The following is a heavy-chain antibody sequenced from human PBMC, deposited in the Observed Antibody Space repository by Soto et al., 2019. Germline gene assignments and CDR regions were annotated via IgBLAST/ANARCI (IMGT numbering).Heavy chain of an antibody. CDR2: INPNSGGP. CDR3: ARHRVGIRITIFGVVHPPHMDV. CDR1: GYTFTDYY. V-gene: IGHV1-2*02. D-gene: IGHD3-3*01. Sequence: GASVKVSCKTSGYTFTDYYMHWVRHAPGQGLEWMGWINPNSGGPISAQKFQGRVTMTRDTSISTAYLELSRLRSDDTAMYYCARHRVGIRITIFGVVHPPHMDVWGQGTTVTVSS. J-gene: IGHJ6*02.